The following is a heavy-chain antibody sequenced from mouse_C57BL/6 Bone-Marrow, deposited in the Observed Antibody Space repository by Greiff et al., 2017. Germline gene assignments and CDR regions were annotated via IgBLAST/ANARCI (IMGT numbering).Heavy chain of an antibody. CDR1: GFTFTDYY. V-gene: IGHV1-36*01. D-gene: IGHD3-2*02. Sequence: VQLQQSGPVLVKPGPSVKISCKASGFTFTDYYMHWVKQSHGKSLEWIGLVYPYNGGTSYTQKFKGKATLTVDTSSSTAYMELNSRTSEDSAVYYCAKQLRLPDYYAMDYWGKGTSVTVSS. CDR2: VYPYNGGT. J-gene: IGHJ4*01. CDR3: AKQLRLPDYYAMDY.